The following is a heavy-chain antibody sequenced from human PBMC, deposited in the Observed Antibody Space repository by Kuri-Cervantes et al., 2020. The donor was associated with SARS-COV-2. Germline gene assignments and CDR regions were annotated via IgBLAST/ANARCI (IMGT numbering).Heavy chain of an antibody. V-gene: IGHV3-43*02. CDR1: GFTSDDYA. D-gene: IGHD3-16*01. CDR2: ISGDGGST. J-gene: IGHJ6*02. CDR3: ASGGVVGGCTFEN. Sequence: GGSLRLSCAASGFTSDDYAMHWVRQAPGKGLEWVSLISGDGGSTYYADSVKGRFTISRDNAENSLSLQMNSLRAEDTAVYYCASGGVVGGCTFENWGQGTTVTVSS.